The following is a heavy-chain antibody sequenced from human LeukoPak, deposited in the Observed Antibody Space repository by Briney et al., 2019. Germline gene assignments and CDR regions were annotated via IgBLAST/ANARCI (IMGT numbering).Heavy chain of an antibody. Sequence: ASVKVSCKASGYTFTSYDINWVRQATGQGLEWMGWMNPNSGNTGYAQKFQGRVTMTRNTSISTAYMELSSLRSEDTAVYYCARALYYYDSSGYYADNIDYWGQGTLVTVSS. CDR1: GYTFTSYD. D-gene: IGHD3-22*01. CDR2: MNPNSGNT. CDR3: ARALYYYDSSGYYADNIDY. J-gene: IGHJ4*02. V-gene: IGHV1-8*01.